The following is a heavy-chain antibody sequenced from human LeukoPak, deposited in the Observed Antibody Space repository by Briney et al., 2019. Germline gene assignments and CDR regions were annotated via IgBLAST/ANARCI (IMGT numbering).Heavy chain of an antibody. D-gene: IGHD2-15*01. V-gene: IGHV4-59*12. CDR1: GGSISNYY. CDR2: AFYSGGT. J-gene: IGHJ4*02. CDR3: ARDRSGAHQRYFDY. Sequence: SETLSLTCTVSGGSISNYYWSWIRRPPGEGLEWIGFAFYSGGTHYNPSLKSRVTMSVDTSKNQFTLELTSVTAADTAVYFCARDRSGAHQRYFDYWGQGTLVTVSS.